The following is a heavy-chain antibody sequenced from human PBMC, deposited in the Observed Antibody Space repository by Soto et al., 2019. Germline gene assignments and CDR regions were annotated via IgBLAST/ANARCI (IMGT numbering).Heavy chain of an antibody. V-gene: IGHV3-23*01. D-gene: IGHD3-3*02. CDR2: IGGGDDI. CDR1: GSTFSNYA. CDR3: AKDSISYNGIYDAFDV. Sequence: VQLLESGGGLVQPGGSLRLSCEASGSTFSNYAMAWVRQTPGEGPEWVSTIGGGDDIFYAESVQGRFIISRDDSRSTMYLQMDNLRVEDTAIYFCAKDSISYNGIYDAFDVWGQGTVVTVSS. J-gene: IGHJ3*01.